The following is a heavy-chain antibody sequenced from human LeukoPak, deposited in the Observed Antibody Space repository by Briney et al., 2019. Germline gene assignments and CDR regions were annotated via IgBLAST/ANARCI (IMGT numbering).Heavy chain of an antibody. V-gene: IGHV4-59*12. CDR3: ARTDWGSEYYFDY. CDR2: IFHTGNT. J-gene: IGHJ4*02. CDR1: GGSISSYY. Sequence: SETLSLTCTVSGGSISSYYWSWIRQPPGKGLEWIGYIFHTGNTYYSPSLKSRVTISVDTSKNQFSLNLNSVAAADTAVYYCARTDWGSEYYFDYWGQGTLVTVSS. D-gene: IGHD7-27*01.